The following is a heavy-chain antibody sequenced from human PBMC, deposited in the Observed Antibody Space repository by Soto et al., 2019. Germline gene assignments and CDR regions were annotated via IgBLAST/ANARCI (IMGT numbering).Heavy chain of an antibody. D-gene: IGHD4-4*01. Sequence: QVQLVQSGAEVKKPGASVKVSCKASGYTFTSYSISWVRQAPGQGLEWMGWMSVYNGDTNSAQELQGRVTMTTDTSPGTAYRELRSLRSDDTAVYYCARVGTVSQGAGAFDIWGQGTMVAVSS. CDR2: MSVYNGDT. CDR3: ARVGTVSQGAGAFDI. CDR1: GYTFTSYS. J-gene: IGHJ3*02. V-gene: IGHV1-18*01.